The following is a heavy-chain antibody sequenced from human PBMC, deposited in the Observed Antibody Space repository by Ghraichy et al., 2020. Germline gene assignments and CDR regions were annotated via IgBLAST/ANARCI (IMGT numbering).Heavy chain of an antibody. V-gene: IGHV2-70*11. Sequence: SGPTLVKPTQTLTLTCTFSGFSLSTSGMCVSWIRQPPGKALEWLARIAWDDDKYYSTSLKTRLTISKDTSKNQVVLTMTNMDPVDTATYYCARIPPGYSSSWYRPFDYWGQGTLVTVSS. CDR3: ARIPPGYSSSWYRPFDY. CDR1: GFSLSTSGMC. J-gene: IGHJ4*02. D-gene: IGHD6-13*01. CDR2: IAWDDDK.